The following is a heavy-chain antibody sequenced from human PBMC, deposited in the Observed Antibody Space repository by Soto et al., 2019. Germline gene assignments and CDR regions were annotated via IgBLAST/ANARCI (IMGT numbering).Heavy chain of an antibody. CDR2: ISSNGGST. CDR1: GFTFSSYA. J-gene: IGHJ4*02. D-gene: IGHD2-21*01. V-gene: IGHV3-64D*06. Sequence: HPGGSLRLSCSASGFTFSSYAMHWVRQAPGKGLEYVSAISSNGGSTYYADSVKGRFTISRDNSKNTLYLQMSSLRAEDTAVYYCVKGEFHKAAPAPFDYWGQGTLVTVS. CDR3: VKGEFHKAAPAPFDY.